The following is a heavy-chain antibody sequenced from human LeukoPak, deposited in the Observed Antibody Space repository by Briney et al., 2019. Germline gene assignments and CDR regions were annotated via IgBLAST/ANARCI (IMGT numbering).Heavy chain of an antibody. CDR2: IRSKANNYAT. Sequence: GGSLRLSCVVSRFTFSGSAVHWVRQASGKGLEWVGRIRSKANNYATAYAASVKGRFTISRDDSKNTAYLQMNSLKTEDTAVYYCTGDNFDSSVKFDYWGQGTLVTVSS. V-gene: IGHV3-73*01. CDR1: RFTFSGSA. J-gene: IGHJ4*02. CDR3: TGDNFDSSVKFDY. D-gene: IGHD3-22*01.